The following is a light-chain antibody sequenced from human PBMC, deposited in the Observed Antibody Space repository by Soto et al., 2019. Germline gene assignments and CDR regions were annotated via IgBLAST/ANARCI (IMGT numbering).Light chain of an antibody. CDR2: EVS. V-gene: IGLV2-14*03. CDR3: SSYTSSSTRV. CDR1: SSDVCAYDY. J-gene: IGLJ1*01. Sequence: QSALTQPASVSGSPGQSITISCTGTSSDVCAYDYVSWYQQHPDKAPKLMIYEVSNRPSGVSNRFSGSKSVNTATLTISGLQTEDEAYYYCSSYTSSSTRVFGTGTKVTVL.